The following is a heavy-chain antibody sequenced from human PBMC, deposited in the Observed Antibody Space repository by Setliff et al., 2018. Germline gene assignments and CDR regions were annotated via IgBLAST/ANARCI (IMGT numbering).Heavy chain of an antibody. CDR3: ARGPTLIDS. CDR2: ISAGTTYI. CDR1: GFTFSSYW. Sequence: GGSLRLSCAASGFTFSSYWMSWVRQAPGKGLECVSSISAGTTYIYYADSVKGRFTISRDNAKNSLYLEMNSLRAEDTAAYYCARGPTLIDSWGQGTLVTVSS. D-gene: IGHD3-16*01. J-gene: IGHJ4*02. V-gene: IGHV3-21*01.